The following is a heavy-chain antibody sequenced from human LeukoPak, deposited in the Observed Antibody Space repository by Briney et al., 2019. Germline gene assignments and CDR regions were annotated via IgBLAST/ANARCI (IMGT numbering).Heavy chain of an antibody. Sequence: PGGSLRLSCAASGFTFNTYAMGWVRQAPGKGLEWVSYISYSGSTKYYADSVKGRFTISRDNAKNSLYLQMNSLRAEDTAVYYCAKGSSGSYQSSDYWGQGTLVTVSS. CDR2: ISYSGSTK. CDR1: GFTFNTYA. CDR3: AKGSSGSYQSSDY. D-gene: IGHD1-26*01. V-gene: IGHV3-48*03. J-gene: IGHJ4*02.